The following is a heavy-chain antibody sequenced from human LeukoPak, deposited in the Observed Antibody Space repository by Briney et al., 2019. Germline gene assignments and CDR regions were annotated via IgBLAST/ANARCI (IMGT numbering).Heavy chain of an antibody. D-gene: IGHD3-10*01. CDR2: IHYSGTT. J-gene: IGHJ4*02. CDR1: GGSISSSSYY. CDR3: ATSGSYYRAPDY. Sequence: PSETLSLTCTVSGGSISSSSYYWGWIRQPPGKGLEWIGTIHYSGTTYYNPSLKSRVTISVDTSKSQFPLRLSSVTAADTAVYYCATSGSYYRAPDYWGQGTLVSVSS. V-gene: IGHV4-39*01.